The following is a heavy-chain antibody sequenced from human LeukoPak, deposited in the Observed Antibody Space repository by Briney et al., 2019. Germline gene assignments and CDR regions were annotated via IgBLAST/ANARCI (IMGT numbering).Heavy chain of an antibody. CDR2: ISSSSSTI. J-gene: IGHJ4*02. Sequence: PGGSLRLSCAASGFTFSSYRMNWVRQAPGKGLEWVSYISSSSSTIYYADSVKGRFTISRDNAKNSLYLQMNSLRAEDTAVYYCARQMRYDFWSGPLDYWGQGTLVTVFS. CDR3: ARQMRYDFWSGPLDY. V-gene: IGHV3-48*01. D-gene: IGHD3-3*01. CDR1: GFTFSSYR.